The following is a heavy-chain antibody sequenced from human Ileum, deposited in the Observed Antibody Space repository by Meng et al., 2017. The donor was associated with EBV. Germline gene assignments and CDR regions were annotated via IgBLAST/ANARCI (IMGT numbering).Heavy chain of an antibody. Sequence: QLVQSGSHLKAPWAAVKYSCQASGYTSTRRATHLVRQAPGQGLAWMGWINTDTSNPTYAQGLTGRFVFSLDTSVSTAYLQIGSLMAEDTAVYYCARGEGGYCSTTTCYLGTWGQGTLVTVSS. CDR2: INTDTSNP. D-gene: IGHD2-2*01. V-gene: IGHV7-4-1*01. CDR3: ARGEGGYCSTTTCYLGT. CDR1: GYTSTRRA. J-gene: IGHJ4*02.